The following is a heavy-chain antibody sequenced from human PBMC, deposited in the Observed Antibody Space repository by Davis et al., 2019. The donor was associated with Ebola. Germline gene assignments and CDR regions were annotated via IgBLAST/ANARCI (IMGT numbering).Heavy chain of an antibody. D-gene: IGHD3-3*01. CDR3: ARAGFDEVLDY. Sequence: PGGSLRLSCAASGFIFRNYAMHWVRQVPGKGLEWVAVVSHSERESFYADSVKGRFPISRDNSENTLYLQMNSLTADDTSVYYCARAGFDEVLDYWGQGTPVTVSS. V-gene: IGHV3-30*04. CDR2: VSHSERES. CDR1: GFIFRNYA. J-gene: IGHJ4*02.